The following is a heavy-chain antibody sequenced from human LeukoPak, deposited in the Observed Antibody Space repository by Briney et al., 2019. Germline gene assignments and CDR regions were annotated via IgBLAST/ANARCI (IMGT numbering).Heavy chain of an antibody. V-gene: IGHV3-30*02. CDR2: IRYDGNNK. CDR3: AKDNPLDY. D-gene: IGHD1-14*01. J-gene: IGHJ4*02. CDR1: GFTFSNYG. Sequence: GGSLRLSCGVSGFTFSNYGMLWVRQAPGKGVEWVAFIRYDGNNKLYADSVKGRFTISRDNSKNTVYLHINSLRTEDTALYYCAKDNPLDYWGQGTLVIISS.